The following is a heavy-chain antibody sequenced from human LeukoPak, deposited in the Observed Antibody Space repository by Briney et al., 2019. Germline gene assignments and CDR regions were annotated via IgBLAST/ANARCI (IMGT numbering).Heavy chain of an antibody. J-gene: IGHJ4*02. V-gene: IGHV3-23*01. D-gene: IGHD3-3*01. CDR2: ISGNAGST. Sequence: GGPLRLSCAASGFTLSSYAMSWVRQAPGKGLEWVSLISGNAGSTYYADSVKGRFTISRDITKNTLYLQMNSLRAEDTAVYYCAKDGLQFSEWLPPLGYWGQGTLVTVSS. CDR3: AKDGLQFSEWLPPLGY. CDR1: GFTLSSYA.